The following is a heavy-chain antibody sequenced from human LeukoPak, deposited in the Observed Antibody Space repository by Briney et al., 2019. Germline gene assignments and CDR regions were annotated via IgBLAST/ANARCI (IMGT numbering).Heavy chain of an antibody. Sequence: GGSLRLSCAASGFTFSSYSMNWVRQAPGKGLEWVSSISSSSSYIYYADSVKGRFTISRDNAKNSLYLQINSLRAEDTAVYYCARGPLVLVTAIANWGQGTLVTVSS. CDR3: ARGPLVLVTAIAN. V-gene: IGHV3-21*01. CDR2: ISSSSSYI. D-gene: IGHD2-21*02. CDR1: GFTFSSYS. J-gene: IGHJ4*02.